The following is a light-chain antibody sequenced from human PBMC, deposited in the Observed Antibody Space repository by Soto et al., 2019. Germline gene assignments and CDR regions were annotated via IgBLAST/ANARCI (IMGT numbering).Light chain of an antibody. CDR2: AAS. CDR3: QQLKSYPPT. Sequence: IPLTQSPSSLSASVGDRVTITCRASQGISSYLAWYQQKPGKAPKLLIYAASTLQSGVPLRFSGSGSGTDFTLTISSLQPEDFATYYCQQLKSYPPTFGQGTKVEIK. V-gene: IGKV1-9*01. J-gene: IGKJ1*01. CDR1: QGISSY.